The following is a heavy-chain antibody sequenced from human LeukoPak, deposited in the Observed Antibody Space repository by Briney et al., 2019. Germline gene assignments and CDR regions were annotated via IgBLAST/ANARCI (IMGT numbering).Heavy chain of an antibody. CDR3: ARKYCSTTSCLFDN. CDR1: GFTFSSYE. D-gene: IGHD2-2*01. V-gene: IGHV3-48*03. J-gene: IGHJ4*02. Sequence: GGSLRLSCAASGFTFSSYEMNWVRQAPGKGLQWVSDISSSGTTTYYADSVKGRFTISRDNAKNSLYLPMNSLRAEDTAVYYCARKYCSTTSCLFDNWGRGTLVTVSS. CDR2: ISSSGTTT.